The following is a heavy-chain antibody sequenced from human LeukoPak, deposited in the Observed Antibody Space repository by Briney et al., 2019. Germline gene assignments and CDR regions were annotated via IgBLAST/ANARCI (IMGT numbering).Heavy chain of an antibody. D-gene: IGHD2-2*02. V-gene: IGHV4-59*01. CDR3: ARAYTDQNYYYYMDV. CDR2: IYHSGST. Sequence: SETLSLTCTVSGGSIGTYYWSWLRQSPGKGLEWIGYIYHSGSTNYNPSLQSRVTMSVDTSKNQFSLKLSSVTAADTAVYYCARAYTDQNYYYYMDVWGKGTTVTISS. J-gene: IGHJ6*03. CDR1: GGSIGTYY.